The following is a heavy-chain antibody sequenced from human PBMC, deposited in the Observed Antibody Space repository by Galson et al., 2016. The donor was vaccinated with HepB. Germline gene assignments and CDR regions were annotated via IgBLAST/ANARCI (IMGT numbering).Heavy chain of an antibody. CDR1: GYTFSAYG. CDR3: ARDSDCSGGNCYFDS. V-gene: IGHV1-18*01. CDR2: ISVYNGNT. D-gene: IGHD2-15*01. J-gene: IGHJ4*03. Sequence: SVKVSCKASGYTFSAYGTTWVRQAPGQGLEWMGWISVYNGNTNYAQRFRGRVTMTTDTSTSTAYIELRSLRSDDTAVYYCARDSDCSGGNCYFDSWGQGTLVTVSS.